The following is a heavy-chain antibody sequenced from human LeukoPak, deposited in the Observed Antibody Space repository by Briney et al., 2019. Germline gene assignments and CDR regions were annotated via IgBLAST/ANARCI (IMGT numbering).Heavy chain of an antibody. CDR2: IWYDGSNK. CDR3: ARDVFTTYDTGGGYFDY. J-gene: IGHJ4*02. D-gene: IGHD3-22*01. CDR1: GFTFSSYG. Sequence: GGSLRLSCVVSGFTFSSYGMHWVRQAPGKGLEGVALIWYDGSNKYYADSVKGRFTISRDNSKNTLYLQMNSLRADDTAVYYCARDVFTTYDTGGGYFDYWGQGTLVTVSS. V-gene: IGHV3-33*01.